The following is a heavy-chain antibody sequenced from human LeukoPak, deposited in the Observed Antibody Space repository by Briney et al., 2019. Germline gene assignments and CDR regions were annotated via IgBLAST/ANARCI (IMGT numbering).Heavy chain of an antibody. CDR2: IKQDGSEK. CDR1: GFTFSSYW. V-gene: IGHV3-7*01. Sequence: GGSLRLSCAASGFTFSSYWMSWVRQAPGKGLEWVANIKQDGSEKYYVDSVKGRFTISRDNAKSSVYLQMNSLRAEDTAVYYCARVYHSSSGRAIDYWGQGTLVTVSS. CDR3: ARVYHSSSGRAIDY. D-gene: IGHD6-6*01. J-gene: IGHJ4*02.